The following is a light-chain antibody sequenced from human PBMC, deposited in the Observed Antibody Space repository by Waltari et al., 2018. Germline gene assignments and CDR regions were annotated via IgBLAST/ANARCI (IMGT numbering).Light chain of an antibody. CDR2: SNK. CDR1: SSNIGSNT. J-gene: IGLJ1*01. Sequence: QSVLTQPPSASGTPGQRVTISCSGSSSNIGSNTVNWYQQLPGTAPKLLIYSNKPRPSGVPDRFSGSKYGTSASLAFSGLQSEDEADYYCAAWDDSLNGYVFGTGTKVTVL. CDR3: AAWDDSLNGYV. V-gene: IGLV1-44*01.